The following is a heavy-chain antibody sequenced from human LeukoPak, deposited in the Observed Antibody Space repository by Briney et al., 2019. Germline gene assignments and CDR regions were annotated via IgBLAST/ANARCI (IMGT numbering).Heavy chain of an antibody. CDR2: INHSGST. D-gene: IGHD5-18*01. J-gene: IGHJ3*02. CDR3: ARMRGRGYSYGYYAFDI. CDR1: GFTFSDFW. V-gene: IGHV4-34*01. Sequence: GSLRLSCAVSGFTFSDFWMSWVRQAPGRGLEWIGEINHSGSTNYSPSLKSRVTISVDTSKNQFSLKLSSVTAADTAVYYCARMRGRGYSYGYYAFDIWGQGTMVTVSS.